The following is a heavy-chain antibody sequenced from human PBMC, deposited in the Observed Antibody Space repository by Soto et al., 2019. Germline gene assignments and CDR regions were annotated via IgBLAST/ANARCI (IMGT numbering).Heavy chain of an antibody. V-gene: IGHV1-3*01. CDR2: INAGNGNT. CDR1: GYTFTSYA. D-gene: IGHD3-22*01. Sequence: ASVKVSCKASGYTFTSYAMHWVRQAPGQRLEWMGWINAGNGNTKYSQKFQGRVTITRDTSASTAYMELSSLRSEDTAVYYCARVWSSGYYYGAEYFRHWGQGTLVTVSS. CDR3: ARVWSSGYYYGAEYFRH. J-gene: IGHJ1*01.